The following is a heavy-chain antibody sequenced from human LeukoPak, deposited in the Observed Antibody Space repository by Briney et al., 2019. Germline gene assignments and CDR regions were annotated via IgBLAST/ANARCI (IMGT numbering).Heavy chain of an antibody. Sequence: SETLSLNCTVSGGSISSYYWSWIRQPPGKGLEWIGYIYYSGSTNYNPSLKSRVTISVDTSKNQFSLKLSSVTAADTAVYYCARGGERSVVGATRGLDYWGQGTLVTVSS. CDR2: IYYSGST. CDR3: ARGGERSVVGATRGLDY. J-gene: IGHJ4*02. V-gene: IGHV4-59*01. CDR1: GGSISSYY. D-gene: IGHD1-26*01.